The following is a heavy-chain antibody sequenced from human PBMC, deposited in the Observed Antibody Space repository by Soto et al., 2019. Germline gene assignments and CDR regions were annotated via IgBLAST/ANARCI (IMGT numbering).Heavy chain of an antibody. CDR1: GFTFSSYA. CDR3: AKVLTEVVTTKYYFDY. J-gene: IGHJ4*02. D-gene: IGHD4-4*01. CDR2: ISGSGGST. Sequence: HPGGSLRLSCAASGFTFSSYAMSWVRQAPGKGLEWVSAISGSGGSTYYADSVKGRFTISRDNSKNTLYLQMNSLRAEDTAVYYCAKVLTEVVTTKYYFDYWGQGNLVTVSS. V-gene: IGHV3-23*01.